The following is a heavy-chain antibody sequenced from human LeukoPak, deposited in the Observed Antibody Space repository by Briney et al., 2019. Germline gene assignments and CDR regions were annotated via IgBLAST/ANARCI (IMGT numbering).Heavy chain of an antibody. V-gene: IGHV1-2*02. CDR3: ASLLERARNCSSTSCYGAHYYYYYMDV. CDR2: INPNSGGT. J-gene: IGHJ6*03. CDR1: GYTFTSYD. Sequence: GASVKVSCKASGYTFTSYDINWVRQAPGQGLEWMGWINPNSGGTNYAQKFQGRVTMTRDTSISTAYMELSRLRSDDTAVYYCASLLERARNCSSTSCYGAHYYYYYMDVWGKGTTVTVSS. D-gene: IGHD2-2*01.